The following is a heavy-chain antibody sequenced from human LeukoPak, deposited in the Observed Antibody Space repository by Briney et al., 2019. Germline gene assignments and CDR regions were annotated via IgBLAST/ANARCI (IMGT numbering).Heavy chain of an antibody. Sequence: ASVKVSCKASGYTFTSYDINWVRQATGQGLEWMGWMNPNSGNTGYAQKFQGRVTITRNTSISTAYMELSSLRSEDTAVYYCARDVLLLWFGDRGNYYYMDVWGKGTTVTISS. J-gene: IGHJ6*03. V-gene: IGHV1-8*03. CDR3: ARDVLLLWFGDRGNYYYMDV. D-gene: IGHD3-10*01. CDR2: MNPNSGNT. CDR1: GYTFTSYD.